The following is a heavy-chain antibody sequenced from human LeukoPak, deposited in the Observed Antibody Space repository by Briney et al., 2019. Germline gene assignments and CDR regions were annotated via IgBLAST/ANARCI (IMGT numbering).Heavy chain of an antibody. D-gene: IGHD3-3*01. CDR1: GFTFSSYA. J-gene: IGHJ6*02. CDR3: AKDTIFGVVISRYYYYYGMDV. V-gene: IGHV3-23*01. CDR2: ISCSGGST. Sequence: GGSLRLSCAASGFTFSSYAMSWVRQAPGKGLEWVSSISCSGGSTYYADSVKGRFTISRDNSKNTLYLQMNSLRAEDTAVYYCAKDTIFGVVISRYYYYYGMDVWGQGTTVTVSS.